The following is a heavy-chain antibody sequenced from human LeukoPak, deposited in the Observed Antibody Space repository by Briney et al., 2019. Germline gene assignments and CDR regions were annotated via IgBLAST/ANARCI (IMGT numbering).Heavy chain of an antibody. D-gene: IGHD3-22*01. CDR2: ISGSGGST. J-gene: IGHJ4*02. V-gene: IGHV3-23*01. Sequence: GGSLRLSCAASGFAFSSYAKSWVRQAPGKGLEWVSGISGSGGSTYYADSVKGRFTISRDNSKNTLYLQMNSLRAEDTAVYYCAKGRVVVQPYYFDYWGQGTLVTVSS. CDR3: AKGRVVVQPYYFDY. CDR1: GFAFSSYA.